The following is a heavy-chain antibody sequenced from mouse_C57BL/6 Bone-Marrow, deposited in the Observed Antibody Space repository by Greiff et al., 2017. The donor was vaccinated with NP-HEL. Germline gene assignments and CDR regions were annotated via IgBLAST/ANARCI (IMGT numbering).Heavy chain of an antibody. J-gene: IGHJ3*01. V-gene: IGHV7-3*01. CDR1: GFTFTDYY. Sequence: EVKLQESGGGLVQPGGSLSLSCAASGFTFTDYYMSWVRQPPGKALEWLGFIRNKANGYTTEYSASVKGRFTISRDNSQSILYLQMNALRAEDSATYYCARYYYGSRGIWFAYWGQGTLVTVSA. CDR3: ARYYYGSRGIWFAY. D-gene: IGHD1-1*01. CDR2: IRNKANGYTT.